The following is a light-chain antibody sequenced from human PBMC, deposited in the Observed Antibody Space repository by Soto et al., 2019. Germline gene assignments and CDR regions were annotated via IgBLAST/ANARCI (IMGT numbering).Light chain of an antibody. CDR3: QQYDNLLT. V-gene: IGKV1-33*01. CDR1: QDISNY. CDR2: DAS. Sequence: DIQMTQSPSSLSASVGDRVTITCQASQDISNYLNWYQQKPGKAPKLLIYDASNLETGVPSRFSGSGSGTDFTFTISSLQPEDIATYYCQQYDNLLTVGGGTKVDSK. J-gene: IGKJ4*01.